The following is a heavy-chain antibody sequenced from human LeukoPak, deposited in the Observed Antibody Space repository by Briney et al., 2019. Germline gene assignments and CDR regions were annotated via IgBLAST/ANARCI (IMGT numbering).Heavy chain of an antibody. Sequence: PGGSLRLSCAASGFTFSNAWMSWVRPAPGKGLEWVGRIKTKTDGEAADYGAPVKGRFNISREDSNNTLYLQMNSLKTEDTAVYYCTTESSGDWGQGTLVTVSS. D-gene: IGHD3-10*01. CDR1: GFTFSNAW. J-gene: IGHJ4*02. V-gene: IGHV3-15*01. CDR3: TTESSGD. CDR2: IKTKTDGEAA.